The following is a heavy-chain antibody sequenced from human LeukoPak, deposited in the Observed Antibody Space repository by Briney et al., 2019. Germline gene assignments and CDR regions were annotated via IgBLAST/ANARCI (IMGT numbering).Heavy chain of an antibody. CDR1: GASVSGSPYY. Sequence: SETLSLTCTVSGASVSGSPYYWGWIRQPPGKGLEWIGNIYYSGSTYYNPSLKSRVTISVDTSKNQFSLKLSSVTAADTAVYYCARRRPPLVYYDILTGYSRGGWFDPWGQGTLVTVSS. J-gene: IGHJ5*02. CDR3: ARRRPPLVYYDILTGYSRGGWFDP. CDR2: IYYSGST. D-gene: IGHD3-9*01. V-gene: IGHV4-39*07.